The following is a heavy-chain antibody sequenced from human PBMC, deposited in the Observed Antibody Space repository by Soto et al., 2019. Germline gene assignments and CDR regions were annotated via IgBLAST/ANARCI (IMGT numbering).Heavy chain of an antibody. D-gene: IGHD1-26*01. CDR3: ARIGRSYDY. CDR1: GFTFSSYA. Sequence: EVQLVESGGGLVQPGGSLRLSCAASGFTFSSYAMHWVRQAPGKGLEYVSAISSNGGSTYYANSVKGRFTISRDNSKNTLYVQMGSLRAEDMAVYYCARIGRSYDYWGQGTLVTVSS. CDR2: ISSNGGST. V-gene: IGHV3-64*01. J-gene: IGHJ4*02.